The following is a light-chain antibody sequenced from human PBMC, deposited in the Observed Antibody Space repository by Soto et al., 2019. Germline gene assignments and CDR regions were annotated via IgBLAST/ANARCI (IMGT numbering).Light chain of an antibody. CDR1: SSDVGGYNY. CDR2: DVS. Sequence: QSALTPPRSVSGSPGQSVTISCTGTSSDVGGYNYVSWYQQHPGKAPKLMIYDVSKRPSGVPDRFSGSKSGNTASLTISGLQAEDEAEYYCCSYAGSYTFVVGTGTKV. V-gene: IGLV2-11*01. CDR3: CSYAGSYTFV. J-gene: IGLJ1*01.